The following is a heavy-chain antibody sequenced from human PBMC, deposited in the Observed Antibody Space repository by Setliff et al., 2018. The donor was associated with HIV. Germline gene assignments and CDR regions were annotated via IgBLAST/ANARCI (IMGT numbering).Heavy chain of an antibody. J-gene: IGHJ1*01. CDR2: INTDGSRT. CDR1: GLTLSNYW. Sequence: PRLSCSGSGLTLSNYWMYWVRQAPGKGLERVSLINTDGSRTDYADAVKGRFIISRDNGKSTLFLQMNSLTADDTAVYFCVRDRNGPLGWGQGTLVTVSS. V-gene: IGHV3-74*01. CDR3: VRDRNGPLG. D-gene: IGHD7-27*01.